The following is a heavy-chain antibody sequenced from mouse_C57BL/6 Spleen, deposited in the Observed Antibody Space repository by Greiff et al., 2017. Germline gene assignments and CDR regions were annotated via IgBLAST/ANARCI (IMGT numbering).Heavy chain of an antibody. Sequence: EVHLVESGGGLVKPGGSLKLSCAASGFTFSSYAMSWVRQTPEKRLEWVATISDGGSYTYYPDNVKGRFTISRDNAKNNLYLQMSHLKSEDTAMYYCAREGRWGQGTLVTVSA. CDR3: AREGR. CDR2: ISDGGSYT. CDR1: GFTFSSYA. V-gene: IGHV5-4*01. J-gene: IGHJ3*02.